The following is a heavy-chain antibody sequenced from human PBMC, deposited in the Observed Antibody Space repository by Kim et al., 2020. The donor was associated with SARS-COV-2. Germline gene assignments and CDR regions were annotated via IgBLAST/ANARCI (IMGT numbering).Heavy chain of an antibody. J-gene: IGHJ4*02. D-gene: IGHD3-22*01. Sequence: DDTVKGRFTMSRDNPKNTLYLQMNSLRAEDTAVYYCAKGHHSSGYCFDYWGQGTLVTVSS. V-gene: IGHV3-30*02. CDR3: AKGHHSSGYCFDY.